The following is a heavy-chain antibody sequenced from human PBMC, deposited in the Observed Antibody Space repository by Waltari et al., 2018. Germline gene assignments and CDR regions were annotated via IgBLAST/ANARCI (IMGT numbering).Heavy chain of an antibody. V-gene: IGHV4-61*02. J-gene: IGHJ6*02. D-gene: IGHD6-13*01. CDR1: GGSISSGSYY. CDR3: VRDVADYYYYGMDV. CDR2: IYTSGST. Sequence: QVQLQESGPGLVKPSQTLSLTCTVSGGSISSGSYYWSWIRQPAGKGLEWIGRIYTSGSTNYNPSLKSRVTISVDTSKNQFSLKLSSVTAADTAVYYCVRDVADYYYYGMDVWGQGTTVTVSS.